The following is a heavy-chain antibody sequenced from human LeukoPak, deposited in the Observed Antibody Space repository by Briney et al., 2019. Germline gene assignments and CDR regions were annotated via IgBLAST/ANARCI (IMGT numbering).Heavy chain of an antibody. Sequence: ASVKVSCKASGYTFTSYDINWVRQATGQGLEWMGWMNPNSGNTGYAQKFQGRVTMTRNTSISTAYMELSSLRSEDTAVYYCARWVTTSFRYYYYYYGMDVWGQGTTVTVSS. D-gene: IGHD4-17*01. CDR2: MNPNSGNT. CDR1: GYTFTSYD. V-gene: IGHV1-8*01. CDR3: ARWVTTSFRYYYYYYGMDV. J-gene: IGHJ6*02.